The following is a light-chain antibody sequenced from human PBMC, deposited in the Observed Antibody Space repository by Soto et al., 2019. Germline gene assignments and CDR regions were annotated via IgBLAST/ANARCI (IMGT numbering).Light chain of an antibody. V-gene: IGLV3-21*01. CDR1: NVGSRS. Sequence: SYELTQPPSVSVAPGETARISCGGNNVGSRSVHWYQQKPGQAPFLVIYYDSDRPSGIPERFSGSNSGNTDTLIISRVEAGDEADYYCQVWEATGDQVVFGGGTQLTV. CDR3: QVWEATGDQVV. J-gene: IGLJ2*01. CDR2: YDS.